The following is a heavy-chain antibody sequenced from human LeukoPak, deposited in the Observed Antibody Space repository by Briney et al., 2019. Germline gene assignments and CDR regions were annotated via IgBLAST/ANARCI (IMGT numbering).Heavy chain of an antibody. J-gene: IGHJ4*02. CDR3: VRDSIGSFDFDF. D-gene: IGHD3-10*01. V-gene: IGHV3-21*01. Sequence: PGGSLRLSCAASGFTFSSYSMNWVRQAPGKGLEWVSSISSSSSYIYYADSVKGRFTISRDNAKNSLYLQMNSLRAEDTAVYYCVRDSIGSFDFDFWGQGTLVTVSS. CDR2: ISSSSSYI. CDR1: GFTFSSYS.